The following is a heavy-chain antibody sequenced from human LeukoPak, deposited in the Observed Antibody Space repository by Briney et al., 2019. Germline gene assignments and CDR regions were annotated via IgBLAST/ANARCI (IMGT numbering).Heavy chain of an antibody. V-gene: IGHV4-59*01. J-gene: IGHJ4*02. CDR1: GGSISSYY. Sequence: SETLSLTCTVSGGSISSYYWSWIRQPPGKGLEWIGYIYYSGTTNYNPSLKGRVTISVDASKNQFSLKLSSVTAADTAVYYCARGVYIAAAQYGYWGQGTLVTVSS. CDR3: ARGVYIAAAQYGY. CDR2: IYYSGTT. D-gene: IGHD6-13*01.